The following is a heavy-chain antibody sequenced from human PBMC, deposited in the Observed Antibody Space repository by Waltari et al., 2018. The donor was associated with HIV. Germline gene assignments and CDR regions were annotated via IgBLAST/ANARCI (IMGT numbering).Heavy chain of an antibody. CDR2: IKPVGREK. V-gene: IGHV3-7*01. J-gene: IGHJ4*02. D-gene: IGHD3-9*01. Sequence: EVQLVESGGGLVQPGGSLRLSCAASGFTFSSYWMSWVRQAQGKGLEWVANIKPVGREKQYVDSVKGRFTISRDNAETALYLQMNSLRAEDTAVYYCASFSSFYDILTGYARFDYWGQGALVTVSS. CDR1: GFTFSSYW. CDR3: ASFSSFYDILTGYARFDY.